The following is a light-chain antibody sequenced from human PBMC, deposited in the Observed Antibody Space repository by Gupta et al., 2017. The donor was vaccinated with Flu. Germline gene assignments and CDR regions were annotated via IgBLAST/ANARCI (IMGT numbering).Light chain of an antibody. CDR2: AAS. CDR3: QQDNSIPLT. Sequence: QLTQSPSSLYASVGDTVTIPCRASQGISTYLAWFQQKPGRAPKSLIYAASRLQSAVPAKFSGSGSGTDFTLTISSLQAEDVAAYYCQQDNSIPLTFGGGTKVEIK. CDR1: QGISTY. J-gene: IGKJ4*01. V-gene: IGKV1-16*02.